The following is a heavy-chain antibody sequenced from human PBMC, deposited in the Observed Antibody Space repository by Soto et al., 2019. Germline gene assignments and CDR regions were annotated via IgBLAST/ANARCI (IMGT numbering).Heavy chain of an antibody. CDR3: TREVQPWARREFGC. D-gene: IGHD3-16*01. Sequence: EVQLVESGGGLVQPGGSLRLSCAASGFALSSHSMNWVRQAPGKGLEWVSLISSNSEDKFYADAVKGRFTISRDNAENSVWLQLDGLGVEDTAVYYCTREVQPWARREFGCWGQGALVTVSS. CDR2: ISSNSEDK. CDR1: GFALSSHS. J-gene: IGHJ4*02. V-gene: IGHV3-21*02.